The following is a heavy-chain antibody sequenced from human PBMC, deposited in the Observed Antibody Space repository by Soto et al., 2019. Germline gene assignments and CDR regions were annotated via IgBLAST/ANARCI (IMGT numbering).Heavy chain of an antibody. J-gene: IGHJ4*02. CDR3: AKDLRWGVGSSSWYGTSLDY. D-gene: IGHD6-13*01. CDR1: GFTFSSYG. CDR2: ISYDGSNK. V-gene: IGHV3-30*18. Sequence: QVQLVESGGGVVQPGRSLRLSCAASGFTFSSYGMHWVRQAPGKGLEWVAVISYDGSNKYYADSVKGRFTISRDKSKNTLYLQMNSLRAEDTAVYYCAKDLRWGVGSSSWYGTSLDYWGQGTLVTVSS.